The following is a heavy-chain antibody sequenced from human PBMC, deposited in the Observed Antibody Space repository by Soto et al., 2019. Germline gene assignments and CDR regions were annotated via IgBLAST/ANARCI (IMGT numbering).Heavy chain of an antibody. CDR1: GYTFTNHH. CDR3: AKDTYSSGSWYYFDY. J-gene: IGHJ4*02. V-gene: IGHV1-46*01. CDR2: INPRGGST. Sequence: ASVKVSCKASGYTFTNHHMHWVRQVPGEGLEWMGMINPRGGSTNYPQKFQGRLTMTRDTSTSTAYMELSRLTYDDTALYYCAKDTYSSGSWYYFDYWGQGTLVTVSS. D-gene: IGHD3-22*01.